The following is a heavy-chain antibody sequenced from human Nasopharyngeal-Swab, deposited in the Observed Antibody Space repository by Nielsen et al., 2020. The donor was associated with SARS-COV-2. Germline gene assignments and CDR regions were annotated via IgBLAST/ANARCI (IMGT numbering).Heavy chain of an antibody. CDR1: GFIFSSYA. J-gene: IGHJ4*02. V-gene: IGHV3-30-3*01. D-gene: IGHD2-15*01. CDR3: ARDSGGYLDY. CDR2: ISYDGSNK. Sequence: GESLKISCAASGFIFSSYAMHWVRQAPGKGLEWVAVISYDGSNKYYADSVKGRFTISRDNSKNTLYLQMNSLRAEDTAVYYCARDSGGYLDYWGQGTLVTVSS.